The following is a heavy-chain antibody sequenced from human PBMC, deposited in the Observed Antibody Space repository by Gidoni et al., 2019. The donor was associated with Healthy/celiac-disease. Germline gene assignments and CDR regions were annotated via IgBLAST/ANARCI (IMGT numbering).Heavy chain of an antibody. D-gene: IGHD3-22*01. V-gene: IGHV3-23*01. Sequence: EVQLLESGGGLVQPGGSLRLSCAASGFTFSIYAMSWVRQAPGKGLEWVSDISGRGGSTYYADSVKGRFTISRDNSKNTLYLQMNSLRAEDTAVYYCAKDQKDSSGYTLFRGAWSVLFDYWGQGTLVTVSS. CDR2: ISGRGGST. CDR1: GFTFSIYA. J-gene: IGHJ4*02. CDR3: AKDQKDSSGYTLFRGAWSVLFDY.